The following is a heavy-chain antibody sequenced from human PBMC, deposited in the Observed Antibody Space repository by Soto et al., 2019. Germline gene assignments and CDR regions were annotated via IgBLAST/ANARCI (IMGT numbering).Heavy chain of an antibody. CDR3: ARHREEGFVRYYYGMDV. CDR1: GGSISSSSYY. D-gene: IGHD2-21*01. J-gene: IGHJ6*02. Sequence: QLQLQESGPGLVKPSETLSLTCTVSGGSISSSSYYWGWIRQPPGKGLEWIGSIYYSGSTYYNPSLKSRVTISLDTPKNQFSLKLSSVTAADTAVYYCARHREEGFVRYYYGMDVWGQGTTVTVSS. V-gene: IGHV4-39*01. CDR2: IYYSGST.